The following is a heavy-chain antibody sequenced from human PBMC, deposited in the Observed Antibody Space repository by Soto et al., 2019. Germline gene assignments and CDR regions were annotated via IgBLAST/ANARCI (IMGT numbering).Heavy chain of an antibody. CDR2: INPNSGGT. D-gene: IGHD1-26*01. CDR1: GYTFTGYY. J-gene: IGHJ4*02. CDR3: AREDPEWELDF. V-gene: IGHV1-2*04. Sequence: RASVKVSCKASGYTFTGYYMHWVRQAPGQGLEWMGWINPNSGGTNYAQKFQGWVTMTRDTSISTAYMELSRLRSDDTAVYYCAREDPEWELDFWGQGTLVTVSS.